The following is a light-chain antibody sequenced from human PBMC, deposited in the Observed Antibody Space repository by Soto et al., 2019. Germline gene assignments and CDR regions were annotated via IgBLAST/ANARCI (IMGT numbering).Light chain of an antibody. CDR2: DVS. V-gene: IGKV1-13*02. CDR3: QQFNTYPIT. Sequence: AIQLTQSPSSLSASVGDRVTITCRASQDIRGALAWYQQKPGKAPKLLIYDVSSLESGVPSRFSGSGSGTDFTLTISSLQPEDFATYYCQQFNTYPITFCQGTRLEIK. J-gene: IGKJ5*01. CDR1: QDIRGA.